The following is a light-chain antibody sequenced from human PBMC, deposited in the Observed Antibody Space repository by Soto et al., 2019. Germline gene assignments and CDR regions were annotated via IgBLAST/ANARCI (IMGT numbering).Light chain of an antibody. J-gene: IGKJ1*01. V-gene: IGKV1D-8*01. CDR3: NKYYSFNPT. Sequence: VIWMTQSPSLLSASTGDRVTISCLMSQGISSYLAWYQQKPGKAPELLIYAASTLQSGVPSRFSGPRSGTDLTTTITCMQSEDFATSYCNKYYSFNPTFGQGTNADIK. CDR2: AAS. CDR1: QGISSY.